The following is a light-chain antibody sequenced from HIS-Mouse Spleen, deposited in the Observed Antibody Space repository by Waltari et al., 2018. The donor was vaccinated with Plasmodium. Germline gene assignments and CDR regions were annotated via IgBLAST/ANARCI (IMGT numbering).Light chain of an antibody. CDR1: QSVLYSSNNKNH. CDR2: WAS. CDR3: QQYYSTPYT. J-gene: IGKJ2*01. V-gene: IGKV4-1*01. Sequence: DIVMTQSPDSLAVSLGERATINCKSSQSVLYSSNNKNHLAWYQQKPGQPPKLLIYWASTRESGFPDRFSGSGSGTDFTLTISSLQAEDVAVYYCQQYYSTPYTFGQGTKLEIK.